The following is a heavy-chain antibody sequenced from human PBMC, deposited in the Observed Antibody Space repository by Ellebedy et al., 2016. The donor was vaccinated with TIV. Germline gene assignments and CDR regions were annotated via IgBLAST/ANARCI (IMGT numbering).Heavy chain of an antibody. CDR3: AQYVSYFDTVDQIDYYFDS. CDR2: IYYSGFT. CDR1: GDSISRSSYY. J-gene: IGHJ4*02. V-gene: IGHV4-39*01. D-gene: IGHD3-9*01. Sequence: SETLSLTCTVSGDSISRSSYYWAWIRQPPGKGLEWIASIYYSGFTYYNPPLQSRVTIYRDTSKNQFARKLTSVTATATAVDYGAQYVSYFDTVDQIDYYFDSWGQGALVTVSS.